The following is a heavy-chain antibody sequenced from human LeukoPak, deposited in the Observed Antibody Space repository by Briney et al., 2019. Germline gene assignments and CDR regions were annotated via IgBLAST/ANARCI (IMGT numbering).Heavy chain of an antibody. CDR3: ARSYDSRGYYYYGMDV. Sequence: SGTLSLTCTVSGGSLSSYYWSWIRQPPGKGLEWIGFIYYSGTTKYNPSLRSRVTISLDTSKNQFSLKLNSVTAADTAVYYCARSYDSRGYYYYGMDVWGQGTTVTVSS. CDR2: IYYSGTT. J-gene: IGHJ6*02. V-gene: IGHV4-59*01. CDR1: GGSLSSYY. D-gene: IGHD3-22*01.